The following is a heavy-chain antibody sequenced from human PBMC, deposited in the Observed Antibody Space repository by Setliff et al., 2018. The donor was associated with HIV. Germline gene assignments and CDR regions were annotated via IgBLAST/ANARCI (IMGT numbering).Heavy chain of an antibody. CDR1: GYTFTSYA. CDR2: INAGNGNT. V-gene: IGHV1-3*01. J-gene: IGHJ4*02. Sequence: ASVKVSCKASGYTFTSYAMHWVRQAPGQRLEWMGWINAGNGNTKYSQKLQGRVTMTTDTSTSTAYMELRSLRSDDTAVYYCARDTYGGNFQFDYWGQGTLVTVSS. CDR3: ARDTYGGNFQFDY. D-gene: IGHD2-21*02.